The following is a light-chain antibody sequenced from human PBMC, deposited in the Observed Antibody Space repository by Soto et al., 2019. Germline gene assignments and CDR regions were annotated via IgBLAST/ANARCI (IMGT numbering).Light chain of an antibody. Sequence: EIVLTQSPATLSVSPGERATLSCRASQSVGNNFAWYQQKPSQAPRLLIFATSTRATGVPARFSGSGSGTEFTLTSSSLQSVDFAVYYCQQYGDWPLTFGGGAKVEIE. V-gene: IGKV3-15*01. CDR1: QSVGNN. CDR2: ATS. J-gene: IGKJ4*01. CDR3: QQYGDWPLT.